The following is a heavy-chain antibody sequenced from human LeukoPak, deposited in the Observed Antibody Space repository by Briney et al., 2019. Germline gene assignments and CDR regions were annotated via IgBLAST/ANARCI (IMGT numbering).Heavy chain of an antibody. D-gene: IGHD3-10*01. J-gene: IGHJ4*02. CDR3: ARRTYGSGSYYKFSEYYFDY. CDR2: IYYSGST. CDR1: GGSISSYY. Sequence: PSETLSLTCTVSGGSISSYYWSWIRQPPGKGLEWIGYIYYSGSTNYNPSLKSRVTISVDTSKNQFSLKLSSVTAADTAVYYCARRTYGSGSYYKFSEYYFDYWGQGTLVTVSS. V-gene: IGHV4-59*01.